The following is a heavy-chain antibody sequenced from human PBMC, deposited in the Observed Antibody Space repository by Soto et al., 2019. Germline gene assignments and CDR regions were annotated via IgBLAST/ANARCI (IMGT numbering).Heavy chain of an antibody. J-gene: IGHJ4*02. CDR1: GGTFSSYA. V-gene: IGHV1-69*13. CDR3: ATTYFPVGYYYGSGSYDY. CDR2: IIPIFGTT. Sequence: SVKVSCKASGGTFSSYAISWVRQAPGQGLEWMGDIIPIFGTTNNAQKFQGRATITADEATSTAYMELSSLRSEDTAVYYCATTYFPVGYYYGSGSYDYWGQGTLVTVSS. D-gene: IGHD3-10*01.